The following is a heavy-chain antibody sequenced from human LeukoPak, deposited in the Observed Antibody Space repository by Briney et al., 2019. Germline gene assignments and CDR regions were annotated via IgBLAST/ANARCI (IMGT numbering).Heavy chain of an antibody. V-gene: IGHV1-69*05. CDR1: GGTFSSYA. CDR3: AREKTYDFWSGHLPAGLGGDYYYMDV. J-gene: IGHJ6*03. Sequence: ASVKVSCKASGGTFSSYAISWVRQAPGQGLEWMGRIIPIFGTANYAQKFQGRVTITTDESTSTAYMELSSLRSEDTAVYYCAREKTYDFWSGHLPAGLGGDYYYMDVWGKGTTVTVSS. CDR2: IIPIFGTA. D-gene: IGHD3-3*01.